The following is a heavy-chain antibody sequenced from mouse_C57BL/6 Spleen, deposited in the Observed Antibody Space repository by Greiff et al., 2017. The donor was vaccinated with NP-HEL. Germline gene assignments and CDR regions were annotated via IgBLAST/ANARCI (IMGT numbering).Heavy chain of an antibody. D-gene: IGHD2-4*01. J-gene: IGHJ3*01. Sequence: VQLQESGPGLVAPSQSLSITCTVSGFSFTSYAISWVRQPPGKGLEWLGVIWTGGGTTYNSALKYRLSISKDNSKSQVFLKMNRLQTDDTARYYCARNDYYDYDDGAWFAYWGQGTLVTVAA. CDR1: GFSFTSYA. CDR2: IWTGGGT. CDR3: ARNDYYDYDDGAWFAY. V-gene: IGHV2-9-1*01.